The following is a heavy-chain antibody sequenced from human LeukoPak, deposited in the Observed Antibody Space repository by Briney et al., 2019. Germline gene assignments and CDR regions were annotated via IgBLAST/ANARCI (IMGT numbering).Heavy chain of an antibody. CDR3: ARDGPIGP. V-gene: IGHV4-39*07. J-gene: IGHJ4*02. D-gene: IGHD2-15*01. CDR2: IYYTGNT. CDR1: GVSISSSYSY. Sequence: PSETLSLTCTVSGVSISSSYSYWGWIRQPPGMGLEWIGSIYYTGNTYYNASLKSQVSISIDTSKNQFSLNVTSVTAADTAVYYCARDGPIGPWGQGTLVTVSS.